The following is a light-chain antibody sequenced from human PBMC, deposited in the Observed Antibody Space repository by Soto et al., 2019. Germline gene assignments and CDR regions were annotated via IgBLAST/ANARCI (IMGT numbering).Light chain of an antibody. CDR1: QSVSSD. V-gene: IGKV3-20*01. Sequence: EIVMTQSPATLSVTQGESATLSCRASQSVSSDLAWYQQKPGQAPRLLIYGASSRATGIPDRFSGSGSGTDFTLTISRLEPEDFAVYHCQQYSTSPLTFGGGTKV. CDR3: QQYSTSPLT. J-gene: IGKJ4*01. CDR2: GAS.